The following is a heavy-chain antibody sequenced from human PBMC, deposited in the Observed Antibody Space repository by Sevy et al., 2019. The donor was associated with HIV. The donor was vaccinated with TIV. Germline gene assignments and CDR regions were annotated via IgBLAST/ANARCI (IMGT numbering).Heavy chain of an antibody. CDR1: GGSFSGYY. V-gene: IGHV4-34*01. Sequence: SETLSLTCAVYGGSFSGYYWSWIRQPPGKGLEWIGEINHSGSTNYNPSLKSRVTISVDTSKNQFSLKLSSVTAADTAVYYCARANGGYGIDYWGQGTLVTVSS. J-gene: IGHJ4*02. CDR2: INHSGST. CDR3: ARANGGYGIDY. D-gene: IGHD1-26*01.